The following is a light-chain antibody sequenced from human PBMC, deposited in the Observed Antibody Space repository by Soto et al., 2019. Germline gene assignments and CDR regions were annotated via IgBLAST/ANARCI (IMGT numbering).Light chain of an antibody. Sequence: QSVLTQPPSASGTPGQRVTISCSGSSSNIGSNTVNWYQQLPGTAPKLLSYSNNQRPSGVPNRFSGSKSGTAASLAISGRQSVDEADYYCAAWDDSLNGPVFAGGTKLTVL. J-gene: IGLJ2*01. CDR3: AAWDDSLNGPV. V-gene: IGLV1-44*01. CDR2: SNN. CDR1: SSNIGSNT.